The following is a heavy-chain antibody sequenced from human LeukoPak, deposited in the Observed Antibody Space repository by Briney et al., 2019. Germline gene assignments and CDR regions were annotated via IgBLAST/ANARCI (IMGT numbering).Heavy chain of an antibody. V-gene: IGHV3-48*03. CDR3: ARTAYDLRGQSLVPGLDS. Sequence: GGSLRLSCAASGFTFRNYQMNWVRQAPGKGLEWVSYIGNIISTTHYADSVRGRFTVPRDDAKSSLYLQMSSLRVEDTAVYYCARTAYDLRGQSLVPGLDSWGQGTLVTVSS. J-gene: IGHJ4*02. CDR1: GFTFRNYQ. CDR2: IGNIISTT. D-gene: IGHD6-19*01.